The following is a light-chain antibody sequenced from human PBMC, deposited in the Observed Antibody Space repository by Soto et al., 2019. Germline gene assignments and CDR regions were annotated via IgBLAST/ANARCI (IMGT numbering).Light chain of an antibody. Sequence: EXVLTQSPATLSLSPGERATLSCRASQSVGGFLAWYQQRSGQTPRLLIYDASKRAPGIPARFSGSGSGTDFTLTISSLEPEDFAVYYCQHRSNWLGTFGPGTKVDIK. CDR3: QHRSNWLGT. J-gene: IGKJ3*01. V-gene: IGKV3-11*01. CDR2: DAS. CDR1: QSVGGF.